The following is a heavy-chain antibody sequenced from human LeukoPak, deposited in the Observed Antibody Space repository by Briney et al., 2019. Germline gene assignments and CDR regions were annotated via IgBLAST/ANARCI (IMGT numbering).Heavy chain of an antibody. V-gene: IGHV1-18*01. CDR1: GYTFTSYG. Sequence: GASVKVSCKASGYTFTSYGISWVRQAPGQGLEWMGWISAYNGNTNYAQKLQGRVTMTTDTSTSTAYMELRSLRSDDTAVYYCARDDLGTYYYDSSGYLDYWGQGTLVTVS. CDR3: ARDDLGTYYYDSSGYLDY. CDR2: ISAYNGNT. D-gene: IGHD3-22*01. J-gene: IGHJ4*02.